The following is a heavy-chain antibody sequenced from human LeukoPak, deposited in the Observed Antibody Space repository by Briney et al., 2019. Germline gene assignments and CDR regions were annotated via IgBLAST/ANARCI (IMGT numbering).Heavy chain of an antibody. Sequence: ASVKVSCKASGYTFTGYYMHWVRQAPGQGLEWMGWINPNSGGTNYAQKFQGMVTMTRDTSISTAYMELSRLRSDDTAVYYCARMAVVVPAAIRWFDPWGQGTLVTVSS. CDR2: INPNSGGT. D-gene: IGHD2-2*01. CDR1: GYTFTGYY. V-gene: IGHV1-2*02. CDR3: ARMAVVVPAAIRWFDP. J-gene: IGHJ5*02.